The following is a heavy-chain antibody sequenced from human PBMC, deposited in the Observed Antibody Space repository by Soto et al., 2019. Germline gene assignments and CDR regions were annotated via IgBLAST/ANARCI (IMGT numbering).Heavy chain of an antibody. V-gene: IGHV1-69*01. D-gene: IGHD3-10*01. J-gene: IGHJ4*02. CDR3: AREGSMVRGVRPLGY. Sequence: QVQLVQSGAEVKKPGSSVKVSCKASGGTFSSYAISWVRQAPGQGLEWMGGIIPIFGTANYAQKFQGRVTINAEEYTSTAYMELSSLRSEDTAVYYCAREGSMVRGVRPLGYWGQGTLVTVSS. CDR2: IIPIFGTA. CDR1: GGTFSSYA.